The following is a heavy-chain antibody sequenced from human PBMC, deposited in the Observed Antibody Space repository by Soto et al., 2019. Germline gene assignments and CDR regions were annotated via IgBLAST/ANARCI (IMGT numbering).Heavy chain of an antibody. J-gene: IGHJ4*02. V-gene: IGHV3-23*01. Sequence: GGSLRLSCTASGFTFSDYAMSWVRLAPGEGLQWLSASSGDDTGTYFADSVKGRFTVSRDNSKNTVFLQMNSLRAEDTAVYYCAKGPTLNGYSYNSYLDNWGQGTLVTVSS. D-gene: IGHD3-9*01. CDR2: SSGDDTGT. CDR3: AKGPTLNGYSYNSYLDN. CDR1: GFTFSDYA.